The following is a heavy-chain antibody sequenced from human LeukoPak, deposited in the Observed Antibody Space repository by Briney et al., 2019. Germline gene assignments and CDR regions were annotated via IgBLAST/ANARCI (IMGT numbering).Heavy chain of an antibody. V-gene: IGHV3-33*06. CDR1: GFSFSNYG. Sequence: GGSLRLSCAASGFSFSNYGMHWVRQAPGKGLEWVAVIWYDGSNKYYADSVKGRFTISRDNSKNTLYLQMNSLRAEDTAVYYCAKDRGGYYYYFDYWAREPWSPSPQ. D-gene: IGHD3-22*01. CDR3: AKDRGGYYYYFDY. J-gene: IGHJ4*02. CDR2: IWYDGSNK.